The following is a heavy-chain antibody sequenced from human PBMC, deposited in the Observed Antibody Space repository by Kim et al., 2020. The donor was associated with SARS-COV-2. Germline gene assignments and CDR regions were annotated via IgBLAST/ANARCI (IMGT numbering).Heavy chain of an antibody. CDR3: ARHGPGEDYFDY. V-gene: IGHV4-59*08. Sequence: SETLSLTCTVSGGSFSGFYWSWIRQTPEKGLEWIGYIYYRGSTSYNHSLKSRVTISMDTSENQFSLKLSSVTAADTAMYYCARHGPGEDYFDYWGQGTLVNVSS. J-gene: IGHJ4*02. D-gene: IGHD3-10*01. CDR1: GGSFSGFY. CDR2: IYYRGST.